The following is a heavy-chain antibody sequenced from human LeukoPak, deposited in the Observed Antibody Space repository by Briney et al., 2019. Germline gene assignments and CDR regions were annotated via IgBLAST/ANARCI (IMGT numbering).Heavy chain of an antibody. V-gene: IGHV4-30-4*01. D-gene: IGHD4-17*01. CDR3: ARGGDYGDYSNWFDP. CDR2: IYYSGST. J-gene: IGHJ5*02. Sequence: SETLSLTCTVSGGSISIGDYYWSWIRQPPGRGLEWIGYIYYSGSTYYNPSLKSRVTISVDTSKNQFSLKLSSVTAADTAVYYCARGGDYGDYSNWFDPWGQGTLVTVSS. CDR1: GGSISIGDYY.